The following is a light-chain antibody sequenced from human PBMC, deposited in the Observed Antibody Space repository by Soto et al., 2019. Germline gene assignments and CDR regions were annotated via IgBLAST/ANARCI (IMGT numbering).Light chain of an antibody. V-gene: IGLV2-14*03. CDR3: SSYTSSSTVV. CDR1: SSDVGGYNY. J-gene: IGLJ2*01. CDR2: DVG. Sequence: QSALTQPASVSGSPGQSITNSCTGTSSDVGGYNYVSWYQHHPGKAPKLMIYDVGNRPSGVSNRFSGSKSGNTASLTISGLQAEDEADYYCSSYTSSSTVVFGGGTKLTVL.